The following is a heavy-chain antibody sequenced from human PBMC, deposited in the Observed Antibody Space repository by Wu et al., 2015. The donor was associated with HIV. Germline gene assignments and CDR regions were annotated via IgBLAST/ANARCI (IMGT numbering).Heavy chain of an antibody. J-gene: IGHJ3*02. Sequence: QVQLVQSGAEVKKPGSSVKVSCKASGGTFSSYAISWVRQAPGQGLEWMGGIIPIFGTANYAQKFQGRVTITTDESTSTAYMELSSLRSEDTAVYYCARDIHIAVAGTSTRDAFDIWGQGTMVTVSS. CDR3: ARDIHIAVAGTSTRDAFDI. CDR1: GGTFSSYA. V-gene: IGHV1-69*05. CDR2: IIPIFGTA. D-gene: IGHD6-19*01.